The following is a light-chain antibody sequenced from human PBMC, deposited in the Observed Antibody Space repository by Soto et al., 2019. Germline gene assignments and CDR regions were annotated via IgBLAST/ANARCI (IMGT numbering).Light chain of an antibody. J-gene: IGKJ1*01. Sequence: DIQMTQSPSTLSASVGDRVTITCWASQSISTWLAWYQQKPGQAPNLLIYDASTLESGVPLRFSGSGSGTEFTLTISSLQSGDVATYYCQHYNDSPWTFDQGTTVELK. V-gene: IGKV1-5*01. CDR1: QSISTW. CDR3: QHYNDSPWT. CDR2: DAS.